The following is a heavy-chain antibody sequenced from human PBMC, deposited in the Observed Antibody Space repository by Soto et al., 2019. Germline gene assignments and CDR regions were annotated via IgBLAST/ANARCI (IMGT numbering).Heavy chain of an antibody. CDR3: AHTYSSGWYYYYYGMDV. V-gene: IGHV2-5*02. CDR2: IYWDDDK. J-gene: IGHJ6*02. CDR1: GFSLSTSGVG. Sequence: QITLKESGPTLVKPTQTLTLTCTFSGFSLSTSGVGVGWIRQPPGKALEWLALIYWDDDKRYSPSLKSRLTNPKDTSKNQVLLTLTNMDPVDTATYYCAHTYSSGWYYYYYGMDVWGQGTTVTVSS. D-gene: IGHD6-19*01.